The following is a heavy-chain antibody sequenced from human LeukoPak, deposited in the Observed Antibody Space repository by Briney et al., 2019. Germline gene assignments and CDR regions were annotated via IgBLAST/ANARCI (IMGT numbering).Heavy chain of an antibody. V-gene: IGHV3-23*01. CDR2: LSYSGVTI. CDR1: GFTFSSFA. D-gene: IGHD3-10*01. Sequence: GGPLRLSRVASGFTFSSFAMNGVPGPPGRGLEWGSNLSYSGVTIYSAASVRGRFPISGANSKNTLYVQINSFRARDSAFFSLAHGASASPTMRYLDYWVQGTLVSVSS. CDR3: AHGASASPTMRYLDY. J-gene: IGHJ4*02.